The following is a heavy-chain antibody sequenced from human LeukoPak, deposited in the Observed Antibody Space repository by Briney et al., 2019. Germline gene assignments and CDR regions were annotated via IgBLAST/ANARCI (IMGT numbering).Heavy chain of an antibody. CDR1: GYSISSDFF. CDR2: MIHSGTT. CDR3: ARWSSVGWNYYFDL. V-gene: IGHV4-38-2*02. J-gene: IGHJ2*01. D-gene: IGHD1-7*01. Sequence: SETLSLTCTVSGYSISSDFFWGWLRQPPGMGLEWIGSMIHSGTTYYTPSLKSRVTISFNEPKNQFSLRLSSMTAADTAVYYCARWSSVGWNYYFDLWGRGTLVTVPS.